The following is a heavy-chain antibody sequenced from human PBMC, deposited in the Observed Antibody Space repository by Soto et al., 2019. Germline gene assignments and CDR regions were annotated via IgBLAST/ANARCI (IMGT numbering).Heavy chain of an antibody. V-gene: IGHV3-23*01. J-gene: IGHJ6*02. CDR3: AKADDDYSTVQYYYGMDV. D-gene: IGHD4-4*01. Sequence: PGGSRRLSCSASVFTFISYAMSWFRQAPGKWLEWVSAISGSGGITYYAYSVKGRFTISRDNSKNTLYLQMNSLRAEDTAVYYCAKADDDYSTVQYYYGMDVWGQGTTVTVSS. CDR1: VFTFISYA. CDR2: ISGSGGIT.